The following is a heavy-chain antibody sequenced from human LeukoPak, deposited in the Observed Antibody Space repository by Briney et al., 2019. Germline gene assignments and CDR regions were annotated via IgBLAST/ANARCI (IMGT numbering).Heavy chain of an antibody. J-gene: IGHJ5*02. CDR1: GFTFSSYW. D-gene: IGHD4-17*01. Sequence: GGSLRLSCAASGFTFSSYWMSWVRQAPGKGLEWVANIKQDGSEKYYVDSVKGRFTISRDNAKNSLYLQMNSLRAEDTAVYYCARAGTTVTTNWFDPWGQGTLVTVSS. CDR3: ARAGTTVTTNWFDP. CDR2: IKQDGSEK. V-gene: IGHV3-7*03.